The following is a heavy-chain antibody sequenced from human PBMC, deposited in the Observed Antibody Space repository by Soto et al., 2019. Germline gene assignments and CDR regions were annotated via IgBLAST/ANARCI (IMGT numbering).Heavy chain of an antibody. J-gene: IGHJ4*02. Sequence: SETLSLTCTVSGGSFKSGSYSWSWIRQPPGKGLEWIGYVYHTGRTSYNPSLKSRVSISMDTSKNQFSLNLDSVTAADTAVYFCARDFDCFDSWGQGTLVTVSS. CDR1: GGSFKSGSYS. CDR3: ARDFDCFDS. CDR2: VYHTGRT. V-gene: IGHV4-61*01. D-gene: IGHD3-3*01.